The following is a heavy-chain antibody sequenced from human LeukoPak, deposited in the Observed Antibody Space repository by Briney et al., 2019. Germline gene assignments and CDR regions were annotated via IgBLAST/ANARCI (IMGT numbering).Heavy chain of an antibody. V-gene: IGHV4-39*07. CDR1: GGSISSSSYY. CDR2: IYYSGST. Sequence: SETPSLTCTVSGGSISSSSYYWGWIRQPPGKGLEWIGSIYYSGSTYYNPSLKSRVTISVDTSKNQFSLKLSSVAAADTAVYYCASIAARQGVNYYYYYMDVWGKGTTVTVSS. D-gene: IGHD6-6*01. J-gene: IGHJ6*03. CDR3: ASIAARQGVNYYYYYMDV.